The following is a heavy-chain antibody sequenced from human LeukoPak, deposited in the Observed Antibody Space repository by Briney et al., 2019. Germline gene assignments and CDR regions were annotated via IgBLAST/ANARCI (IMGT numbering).Heavy chain of an antibody. J-gene: IGHJ4*02. CDR1: GFTFSSYW. D-gene: IGHD3-10*01. CDR2: INSEGSST. V-gene: IGHV3-74*01. Sequence: GGQRLSCAGSGFTFSSYWMHWVRQGPGKGLVWVSGINSEGSSTNYADSVKGRFTISRDNAKNTVYLQMNSLRAEDTAVYYCARGYGSGNHIRDWGQGTLVTVSS. CDR3: ARGYGSGNHIRD.